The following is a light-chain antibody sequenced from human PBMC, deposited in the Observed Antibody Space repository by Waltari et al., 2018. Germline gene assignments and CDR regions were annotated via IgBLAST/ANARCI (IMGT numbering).Light chain of an antibody. CDR1: QSISSY. V-gene: IGKV1-39*01. CDR3: QQSYSMPLT. CDR2: ASS. J-gene: IGKJ4*01. Sequence: DIQMTQSPSSLSASIVDSVTITCRASQSISSYLNWYQQKPGKAPKVLIYASSSLRRGVPSRFSGSRSGTDFTLTINSLQPEDYATYYCQQSYSMPLTFGGGTRVEIK.